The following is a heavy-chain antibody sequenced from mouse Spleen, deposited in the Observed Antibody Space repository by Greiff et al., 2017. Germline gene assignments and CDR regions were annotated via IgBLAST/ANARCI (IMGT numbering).Heavy chain of an antibody. Sequence: EVKLVESGGSLVKPGGSLKLSCAASVFTFSDYGMPLVRQAPEKGLEWVAYISSGSSTIYYADTVKGRFTISRDNAKNTLFLQMTSLRSEDTAMYYCARRDYPGAMDYWGQGTSVTVSS. CDR1: VFTFSDYG. D-gene: IGHD2-4*01. CDR3: ARRDYPGAMDY. CDR2: ISSGSSTI. V-gene: IGHV5-17*01. J-gene: IGHJ4*01.